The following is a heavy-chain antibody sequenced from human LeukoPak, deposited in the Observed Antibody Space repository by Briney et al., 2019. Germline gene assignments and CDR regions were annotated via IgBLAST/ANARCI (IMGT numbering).Heavy chain of an antibody. D-gene: IGHD3-10*01. J-gene: IGHJ6*02. CDR2: IYHSGST. CDR3: ARGLYVTMVRGVVVNYGLDV. CDR1: GGSISSSGYS. Sequence: SETLSLTCTVSGGSISSSGYSWSWIRQPPGKNLERIGDIYHSGSTYYNPSLKGRVTISADKSKNQFSLKLTSVTAADTAVYYCARGLYVTMVRGVVVNYGLDVWGQGATVIVSS. V-gene: IGHV4-30-2*01.